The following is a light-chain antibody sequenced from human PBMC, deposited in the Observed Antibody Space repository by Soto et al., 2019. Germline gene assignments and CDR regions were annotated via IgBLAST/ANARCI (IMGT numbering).Light chain of an antibody. CDR2: TVS. Sequence: DIQMTQSPSTLSASVGDRVTITCRASQTISTWLAWYQQKPGKAPKFLIYTVSTLESGVPSRFSGAGSGTEFSLTISSLQPDDFATYYCQQYNSYPWTFGQGTKVEIK. J-gene: IGKJ1*01. CDR3: QQYNSYPWT. V-gene: IGKV1-5*03. CDR1: QTISTW.